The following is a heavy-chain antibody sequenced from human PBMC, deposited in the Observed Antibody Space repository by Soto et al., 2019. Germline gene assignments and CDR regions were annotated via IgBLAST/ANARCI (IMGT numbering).Heavy chain of an antibody. CDR3: ARTYCSGGSCYSWYDY. V-gene: IGHV2-70*04. D-gene: IGHD2-15*01. J-gene: IGHJ4*02. CDR2: VDWDDDK. Sequence: GSGPTLVNPTQTLTLTCTFSGFSLGTSGMRVSWIRQPPGKALEWLARVDWDDDKFYSTSLKTRLTISKDTSKNQVVLTMTNTDPVDTATYYCARTYCSGGSCYSWYDYWGQGTLVTVSS. CDR1: GFSLGTSGMR.